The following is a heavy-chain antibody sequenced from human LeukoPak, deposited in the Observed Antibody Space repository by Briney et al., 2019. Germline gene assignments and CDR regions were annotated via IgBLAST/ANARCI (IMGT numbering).Heavy chain of an antibody. CDR3: TRDGIPETNWSGYYIDY. V-gene: IGHV3-49*04. J-gene: IGHJ4*02. CDR1: GFNFGDYA. D-gene: IGHD3-3*01. Sequence: GRSLRLSCTGSGFNFGDYAMSWVRQVPGKGLEWVGFIRSKTHGGTTEFAAPVKGRFSISRDDSKRIAYLQMNSLKTEDTAVYYRTRDGIPETNWSGYYIDYWGQGTLVTVSS. CDR2: IRSKTHGGTT.